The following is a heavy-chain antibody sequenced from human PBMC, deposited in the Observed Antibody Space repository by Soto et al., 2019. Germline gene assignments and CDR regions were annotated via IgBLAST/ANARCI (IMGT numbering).Heavy chain of an antibody. Sequence: PSETLSLTCAVYGGSFSGYYWSWIRQPPGKGLEWIGEINHSGSTNYNPSLKSRVTISVDTSKNQFSLKLSSVTAADTAVYYCARLLEWNPHPRLTNYYYMDVWGKGTTVTVSS. V-gene: IGHV4-34*01. D-gene: IGHD3-3*01. J-gene: IGHJ6*03. CDR2: INHSGST. CDR1: GGSFSGYY. CDR3: ARLLEWNPHPRLTNYYYMDV.